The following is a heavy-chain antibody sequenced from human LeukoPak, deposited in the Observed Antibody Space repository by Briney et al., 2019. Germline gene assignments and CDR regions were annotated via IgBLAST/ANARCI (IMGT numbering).Heavy chain of an antibody. V-gene: IGHV3-7*03. D-gene: IGHD2-2*02. CDR2: IKQDGSEK. CDR3: ARDRIVVVPAAISPSGQYGSGHYYYGMDV. Sequence: GGSLRLSCAASGFTFSSYWMSWVRQAPGKGLEWVANIKQDGSEKYYVDSVKGRFTISRDNAKNSLYLQMNSLRAEDTAVYYCARDRIVVVPAAISPSGQYGSGHYYYGMDVWGKGTTVTVSS. CDR1: GFTFSSYW. J-gene: IGHJ6*04.